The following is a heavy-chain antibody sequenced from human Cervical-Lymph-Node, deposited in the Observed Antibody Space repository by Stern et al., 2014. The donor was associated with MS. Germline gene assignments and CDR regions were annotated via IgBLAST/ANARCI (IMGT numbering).Heavy chain of an antibody. D-gene: IGHD3-16*02. Sequence: EVQLLESGGGSVQPGRSLRLSWAASGFTFDDCAMHWVRQAPGKGLEWVSGISWNSNNIGYADSVRGRFTISRDNAKNSLYLQMNGLRPEDTALYYCAKDISERHYYFDSWGEGTLVTVSS. CDR2: ISWNSNNI. J-gene: IGHJ4*02. V-gene: IGHV3-9*01. CDR1: GFTFDDCA. CDR3: AKDISERHYYFDS.